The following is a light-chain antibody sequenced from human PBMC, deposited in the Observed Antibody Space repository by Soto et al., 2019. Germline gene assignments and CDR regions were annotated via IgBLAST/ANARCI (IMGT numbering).Light chain of an antibody. CDR1: SSDVGGYNY. Sequence: QSVLTQPASVSGSPGQSITISCAGTSSDVGGYNYVSWYQQHPGKDPRLIISDVNKRPSGVSDRFSGSKSGNTASLTISRLQAEDEADYYCASFTRSVTVVFGGGTQLTVL. CDR3: ASFTRSVTVV. CDR2: DVN. V-gene: IGLV2-14*03. J-gene: IGLJ2*01.